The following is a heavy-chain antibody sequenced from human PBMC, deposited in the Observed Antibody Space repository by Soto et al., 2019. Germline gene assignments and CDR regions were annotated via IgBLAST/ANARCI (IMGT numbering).Heavy chain of an antibody. Sequence: SETLSLTCTVSGGSISSYYWSWMRQPPGKGLEWIGYIYYSGSTNSNPSLKSRVTISEDTSKNQLSLKLSSVTAADTAVYYCARDAGGRGNGAFDIWGQGIMVTVSS. D-gene: IGHD3-16*01. CDR3: ARDAGGRGNGAFDI. V-gene: IGHV4-59*01. J-gene: IGHJ3*02. CDR2: IYYSGST. CDR1: GGSISSYY.